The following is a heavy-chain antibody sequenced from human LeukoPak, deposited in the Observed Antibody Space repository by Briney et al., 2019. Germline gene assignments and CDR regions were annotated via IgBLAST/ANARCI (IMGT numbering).Heavy chain of an antibody. CDR1: GGSISSHY. CDR2: ISYIGST. J-gene: IGHJ3*02. V-gene: IGHV4-59*11. Sequence: SETLPLTCTVSGGSISSHYWSWIRQPPGKGLEWIGYISYIGSTNYSPSLKSRVTISVDTSKNQFSLRLSSVTAADTAVYYCAGDHLALNALDIWGQGTMVTVSS. CDR3: AGDHLALNALDI.